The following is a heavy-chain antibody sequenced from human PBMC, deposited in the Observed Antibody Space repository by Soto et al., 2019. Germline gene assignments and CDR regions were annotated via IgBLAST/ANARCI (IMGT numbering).Heavy chain of an antibody. V-gene: IGHV4-30-4*01. J-gene: IGHJ4*02. Sequence: QVQLQESGPGLVKPSQTLSLTCTVSGGSISSGDYYWSWIRQPPGKGLEWIGYIYYSGSTYYNPSLKNRVNISVDPSKNQFPLKLSSVTAADPAVYYCARNRYGYPFYGYRGQGTLVTVSS. D-gene: IGHD5-18*01. CDR3: ARNRYGYPFYGY. CDR1: GGSISSGDYY. CDR2: IYYSGST.